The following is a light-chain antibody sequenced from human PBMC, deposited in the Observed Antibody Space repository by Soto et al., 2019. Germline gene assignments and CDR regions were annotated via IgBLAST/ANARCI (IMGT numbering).Light chain of an antibody. J-gene: IGKJ3*01. Sequence: EIVMTQSPATLSVSPGERATLSCRASQSVSSNLAWYHQKPGQAPRLLIYGASTRATGIPARFSGSGSGTEFTLTISSLQSEDFAVYYCQQYNNWPRVFGPGTKVDIK. CDR2: GAS. CDR1: QSVSSN. V-gene: IGKV3-15*01. CDR3: QQYNNWPRV.